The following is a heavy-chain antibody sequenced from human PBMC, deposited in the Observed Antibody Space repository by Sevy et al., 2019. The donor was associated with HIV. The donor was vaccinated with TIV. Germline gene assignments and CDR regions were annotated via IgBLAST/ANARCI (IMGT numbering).Heavy chain of an antibody. J-gene: IGHJ4*02. V-gene: IGHV1-18*01. CDR3: ARSFVVVAATLYFDY. CDR2: ISAYNGNT. D-gene: IGHD2-15*01. CDR1: GYTFTSYG. Sequence: ASVKVSCKASGYTFTSYGISWVRQAPGQGLEWMGWISAYNGNTNYAQKLQGRVTMTTDTSTSTAYMELRSLRSDDTAVYYCARSFVVVAATLYFDYWGQGTLVTISS.